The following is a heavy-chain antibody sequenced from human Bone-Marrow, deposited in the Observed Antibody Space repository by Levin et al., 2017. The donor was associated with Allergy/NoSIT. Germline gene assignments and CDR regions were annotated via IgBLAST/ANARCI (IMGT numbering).Heavy chain of an antibody. CDR1: GFTFSDYY. Sequence: GESLKISCAASGFTFSDYYMSWIRQAPGKGLEWVSYISSTSTFTNYADSVKGRFTISRDNAKNSVYLQMNSLRAEDTAVYYCARAVRGYSYGPFDIWGQGTVVTVSS. V-gene: IGHV3-11*05. D-gene: IGHD5-18*01. CDR2: ISSTSTFT. CDR3: ARAVRGYSYGPFDI. J-gene: IGHJ3*02.